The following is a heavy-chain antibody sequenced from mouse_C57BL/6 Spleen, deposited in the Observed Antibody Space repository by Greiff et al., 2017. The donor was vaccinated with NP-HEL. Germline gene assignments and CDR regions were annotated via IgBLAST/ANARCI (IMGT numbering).Heavy chain of an antibody. J-gene: IGHJ2*01. CDR3: VGRWDEDFGD. Sequence: QVQLQQPGAELVKPGASVKLSCKASGYTFTSYWMHWVKQRPGQGLEWIGMIHPNSGSINYNEKLKSKATLTVDKSSSTAYMQLSRLTSEDSAVYNCVGRWDEDFGDWGQGTTLTVSA. D-gene: IGHD4-1*01. V-gene: IGHV1-64*01. CDR1: GYTFTSYW. CDR2: IHPNSGSI.